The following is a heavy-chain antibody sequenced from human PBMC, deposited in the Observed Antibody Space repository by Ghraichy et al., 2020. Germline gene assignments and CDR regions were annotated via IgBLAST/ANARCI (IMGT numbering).Heavy chain of an antibody. CDR1: GFSISTYW. D-gene: IGHD5-18*01. CDR2: IYSDVRST. J-gene: IGHJ4*02. Sequence: LSLTCAASGFSISTYWMHWVCQAPGKGLVWVSRIYSDVRSTSYADSVKGRFTLSRANARTTLYLQMNSLRAEATAVYYCARGGADTSMVVWGQGTLVTVSS. CDR3: ARGGADTSMVV. V-gene: IGHV3-74*01.